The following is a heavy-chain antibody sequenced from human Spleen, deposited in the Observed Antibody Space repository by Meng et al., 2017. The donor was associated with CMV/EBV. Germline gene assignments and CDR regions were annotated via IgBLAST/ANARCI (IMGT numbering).Heavy chain of an antibody. CDR3: WRYCSGGSCPYFDY. V-gene: IGHV4-39*07. D-gene: IGHD2-15*01. CDR2: IYYSGST. Sequence: QLQLQESGPGLVKPSETLALTCTVSGGSISSSSYYWGWIRQPPGKGLEWIGSIYYSGSTYYNPSLKSRVTISVDTSKNQFSLKLSSVTAADTAVYYCWRYCSGGSCPYFDYWGQGTLVTVSS. CDR1: GGSISSSSYY. J-gene: IGHJ4*02.